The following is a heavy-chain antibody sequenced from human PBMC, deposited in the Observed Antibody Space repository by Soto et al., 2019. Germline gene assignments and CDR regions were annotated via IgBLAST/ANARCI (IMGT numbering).Heavy chain of an antibody. CDR1: GYTFSKYW. CDR2: VYPGDSDT. J-gene: IGHJ6*02. Sequence: GESLKISCQASGYTFSKYWIACVRQMPGKGLEYVGIVYPGDSDTRYSPSFQGQVTISVDTSTSTAYMQWKSLKASDSAMYYCATRLKDDSGSSPYDPASDGWGRGATVAVSS. V-gene: IGHV5-51*01. CDR3: ATRLKDDSGSSPYDPASDG. D-gene: IGHD3-3*01.